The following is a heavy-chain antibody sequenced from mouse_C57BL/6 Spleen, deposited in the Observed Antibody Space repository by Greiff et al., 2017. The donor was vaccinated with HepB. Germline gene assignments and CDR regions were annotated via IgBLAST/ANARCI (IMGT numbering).Heavy chain of an antibody. V-gene: IGHV3-6*01. CDR3: ARGEPWFAY. CDR2: ISYDGSN. J-gene: IGHJ3*01. CDR1: GYSITSGYY. Sequence: EVQLQESGPGLVKPSQSLSLTCSVTGYSITSGYYWNWIRQFPGNKLEWMGYISYDGSNNYNPSLKNRISITRDTSKNQFFLKLNSVTTEDTATYYCARGEPWFAYWGQGTLVTVSA.